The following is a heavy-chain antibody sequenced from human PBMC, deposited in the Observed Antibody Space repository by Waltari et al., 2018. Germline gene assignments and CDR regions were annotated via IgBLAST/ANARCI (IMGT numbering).Heavy chain of an antibody. CDR2: IKGDGSEK. J-gene: IGHJ4*02. Sequence: EVYLVESGGGLVQPGGSLSLSCEASGFRFSDSSMDWVRQAPGKGLEWVANIKGDGSEKRYVDSVRGRFTISRDNAGNSLYLQMNSLRAEDTAVYFCSWTLDFWGQGTLVTVSS. CDR1: GFRFSDSS. CDR3: SWTLDF. V-gene: IGHV3-7*03.